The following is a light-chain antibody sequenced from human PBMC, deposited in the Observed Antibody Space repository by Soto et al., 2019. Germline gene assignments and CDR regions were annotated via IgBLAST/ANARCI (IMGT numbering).Light chain of an antibody. CDR1: QSVRSNY. CDR2: GAS. J-gene: IGKJ2*01. Sequence: EIVLTQSPGTLSLSPGERATLSCRASQSVRSNYLAWYQQKPGQAPRLLIYGASSRPTGIPDRFSGTGSGTDFTLTISRLEPEDFAVYYCQQYGGSPYTFGQGTKLESK. V-gene: IGKV3-20*01. CDR3: QQYGGSPYT.